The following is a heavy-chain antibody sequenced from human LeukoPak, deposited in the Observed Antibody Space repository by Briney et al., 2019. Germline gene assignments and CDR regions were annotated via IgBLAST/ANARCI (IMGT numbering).Heavy chain of an antibody. CDR2: IYPGDSDT. J-gene: IGHJ4*02. CDR3: ARAYQTITVAGSFSFYFDY. CDR1: GYSFISYW. Sequence: GESLKISCKGSGYSFISYWIGWVRQMPGKGLEWMGIIYPGDSDTRYSPSFQGQVTISADKSISTAYLQWSSLKASDTAMYYCARAYQTITVAGSFSFYFDYWGQGTLVTVYS. V-gene: IGHV5-51*01. D-gene: IGHD6-19*01.